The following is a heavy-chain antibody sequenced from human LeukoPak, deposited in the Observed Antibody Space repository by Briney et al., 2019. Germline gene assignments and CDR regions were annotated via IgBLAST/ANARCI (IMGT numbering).Heavy chain of an antibody. CDR3: ARLYDDYGDYGLDY. D-gene: IGHD4-17*01. V-gene: IGHV4-34*01. CDR2: INHSGST. CDR1: GGSISSYY. J-gene: IGHJ4*02. Sequence: SETLSLTCTVSGGSISSYYWSWIRQPPGKGLEWIGEINHSGSTNYNPSLKSRVTISVDTSKNQFSLKLSSVTAADTAVYYCARLYDDYGDYGLDYWGQGTLVTVSS.